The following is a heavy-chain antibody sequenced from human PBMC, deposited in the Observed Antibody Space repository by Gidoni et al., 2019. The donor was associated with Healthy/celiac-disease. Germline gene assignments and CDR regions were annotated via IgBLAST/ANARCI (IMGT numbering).Heavy chain of an antibody. J-gene: IGHJ2*01. D-gene: IGHD6-6*01. CDR3: ARGLHDEGSSSSGFWYFDL. V-gene: IGHV3-13*01. CDR1: GFTFSSYD. CDR2: IGTAGDT. Sequence: EVQLVESGGGLVQPGGSLRLSCAASGFTFSSYDMHWVRQATGKGLEWVSAIGTAGDTYYPGSVKGRFTISRENAKNSLYLQMNSLRAGDTAVYYCARGLHDEGSSSSGFWYFDLWGRGTLVTVSS.